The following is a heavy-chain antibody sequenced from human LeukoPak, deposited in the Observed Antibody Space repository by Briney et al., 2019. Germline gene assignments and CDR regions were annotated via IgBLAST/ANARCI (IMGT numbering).Heavy chain of an antibody. V-gene: IGHV1-69*13. D-gene: IGHD6-19*01. CDR3: ATNDAPNSSGWYSVDY. CDR2: IIPIFGTA. J-gene: IGHJ4*02. CDR1: GGTFSSYA. Sequence: ASVKVSCKASGGTFSSYAISWVRQTPGQGLEWMGGIIPIFGTANYAQKFQGRVTITADESTSTAYMELSSLRSEDTAVYYCATNDAPNSSGWYSVDYWGQGTLVTVSS.